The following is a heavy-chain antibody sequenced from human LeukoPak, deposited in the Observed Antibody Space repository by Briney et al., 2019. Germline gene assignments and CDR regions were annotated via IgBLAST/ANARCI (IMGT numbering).Heavy chain of an antibody. CDR1: GFTFSNYE. D-gene: IGHD3-10*01. CDR2: IGISDNTI. J-gene: IGHJ4*02. Sequence: PGGSLRLSCAASGFTFSNYEMNWVRQAPGKGLEWVSYIGISDNTIYYADSVKGRFTISRDNSKNTLYLQMNSLRAEDTAVYYCAKVDIMVRGVSSSPGDDYWGQGTLVTVSS. V-gene: IGHV3-48*03. CDR3: AKVDIMVRGVSSSPGDDY.